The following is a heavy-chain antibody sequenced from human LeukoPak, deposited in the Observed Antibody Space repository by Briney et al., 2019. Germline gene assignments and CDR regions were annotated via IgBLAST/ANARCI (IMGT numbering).Heavy chain of an antibody. CDR3: ARDLPLGVDY. CDR2: INPNSGGT. V-gene: IGHV1-2*02. Sequence: ASVKVSCKTSRGTFNNVGLSWVRQAPGQGLEWMGWINPNSGGTNYAQKFQGRVTMTRDTSISTAYMELSRLRSDDTAVYYCARDLPLGVDYWGQGTLVTVSS. D-gene: IGHD1-26*01. CDR1: RGTFNNVG. J-gene: IGHJ4*02.